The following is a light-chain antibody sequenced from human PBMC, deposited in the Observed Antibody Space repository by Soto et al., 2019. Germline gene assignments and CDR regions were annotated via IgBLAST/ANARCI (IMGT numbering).Light chain of an antibody. CDR1: HSVSSSY. V-gene: IGKV3-20*01. J-gene: IGKJ4*01. CDR3: QQYGRSPLT. Sequence: EFVVTQSPGTLSLSQGEGATLSCRASHSVSSSYLAWYQQKPGQAPRLLIYGASSRATGIPDRFSGSGSGTDFTLTISRLEPEDFAVYYCQQYGRSPLTFGGGTKVDIK. CDR2: GAS.